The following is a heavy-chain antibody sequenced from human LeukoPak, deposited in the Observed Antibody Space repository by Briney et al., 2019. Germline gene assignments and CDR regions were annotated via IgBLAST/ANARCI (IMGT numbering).Heavy chain of an antibody. CDR2: INHSGST. J-gene: IGHJ4*02. CDR3: ARGEWVLWFGELFPSSAFDY. D-gene: IGHD3-10*01. CDR1: GGSFSGYY. Sequence: SETLSLTYAVYGGSFSGYYWSWIRQPPGKGLEWIGEINHSGSTNYNPSLKSRVTISVDTSKNQFSLKLSSVTAADTAVYYCARGEWVLWFGELFPSSAFDYWGQGTLVTVSS. V-gene: IGHV4-34*01.